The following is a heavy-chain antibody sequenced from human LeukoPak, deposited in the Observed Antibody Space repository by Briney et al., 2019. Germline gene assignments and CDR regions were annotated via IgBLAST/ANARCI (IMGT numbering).Heavy chain of an antibody. CDR1: RFTFSTYW. V-gene: IGHV4-4*02. CDR3: AREGMMERRFFDY. J-gene: IGHJ4*02. D-gene: IGHD1-1*01. Sequence: GSLRLSCAASRFTFSTYWMSWVRQPPGKGLEWIANIYYTGSTYYNPSLESRVTISGDTSKNRFSLKLSSVTAADTAVYYCAREGMMERRFFDYWGQGTLVTVSS. CDR2: IYYTGST.